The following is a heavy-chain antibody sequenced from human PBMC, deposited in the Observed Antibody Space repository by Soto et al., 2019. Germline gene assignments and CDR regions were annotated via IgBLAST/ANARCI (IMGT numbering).Heavy chain of an antibody. Sequence: QVQLVQSGTEVNKPGSSVKVSCKASGGAFSSYTINWVRQAPGQGLEWMGGIIPIFGTANYAQKFQGRVTFTADTSTNTAFMELNSLRSNDTAVYYCSRDAIAAAGTNDWGQGTLVTVSS. V-gene: IGHV1-69*06. CDR2: IIPIFGTA. D-gene: IGHD6-13*01. J-gene: IGHJ4*02. CDR3: SRDAIAAAGTND. CDR1: GGAFSSYT.